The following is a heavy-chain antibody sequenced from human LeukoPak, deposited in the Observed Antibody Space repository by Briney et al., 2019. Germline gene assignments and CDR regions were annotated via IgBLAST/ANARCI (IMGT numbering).Heavy chain of an antibody. Sequence: PGVSQRLSCSPSLFTLSTSSMHCVPQSPGKGLVFVSSITSNGESTYYANSEKASYTISRQNPKNTFYLQNSTLRADYTDVYSFVTVGMTSIWSYRRFDPRGQGTLVPVSS. V-gene: IGHV3-64D*08. D-gene: IGHD3-16*02. CDR1: LFTLSTSS. J-gene: IGHJ5*02. CDR2: ITSNGEST. CDR3: VTVGMTSIWSYRRFDP.